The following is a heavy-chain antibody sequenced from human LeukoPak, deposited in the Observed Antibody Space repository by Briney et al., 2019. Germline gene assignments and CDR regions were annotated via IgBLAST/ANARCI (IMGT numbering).Heavy chain of an antibody. CDR2: ISAYNGNT. J-gene: IGHJ4*02. CDR1: GYTFTSYG. CDR3: ARDRDYGDYGGDFDY. V-gene: IGHV1-18*01. Sequence: ASVKVSCKASGYTFTSYGISWVRQAPGQGLEWMGWISAYNGNTNYAQKLQGRVTMTTDTSTSTAYMELRSLRSDDTAVYYCARDRDYGDYGGDFDYWGQGTLVTVSS. D-gene: IGHD4-17*01.